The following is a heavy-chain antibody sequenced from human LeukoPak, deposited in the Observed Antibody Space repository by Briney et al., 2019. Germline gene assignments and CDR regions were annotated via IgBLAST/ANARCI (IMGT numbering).Heavy chain of an antibody. V-gene: IGHV3-48*03. J-gene: IGHJ4*02. CDR2: ISSSGSTI. CDR1: GFTFSSYE. CDR3: ARVAFGGFDY. D-gene: IGHD3-3*02. Sequence: GGSLRLSCAASGFTFSSYEMNWVRQAPGKGLEWVSYISSSGSTIYYADSVKGRFTISRDNAKNSLYLQMNSLRAEDTAVYYCARVAFGGFDYWGQGTLVTVSS.